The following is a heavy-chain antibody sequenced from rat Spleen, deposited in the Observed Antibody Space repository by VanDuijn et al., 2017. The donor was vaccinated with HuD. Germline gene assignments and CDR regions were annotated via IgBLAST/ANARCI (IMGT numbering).Heavy chain of an antibody. Sequence: EVQLVESGGGLVQPGGSLRLSCAASGFTFSNYDMAWVRQAPTKGLEWVATIIYDGSRTFYRDSVKGRFTISRDNAKSTLYLQMKSLRSEDTATYYCARRGHTMGLTSRYFDYWGQGVMVTVSS. CDR2: IIYDGSRT. CDR3: ARRGHTMGLTSRYFDY. CDR1: GFTFSNYD. V-gene: IGHV5-29*01. D-gene: IGHD1-9*01. J-gene: IGHJ2*01.